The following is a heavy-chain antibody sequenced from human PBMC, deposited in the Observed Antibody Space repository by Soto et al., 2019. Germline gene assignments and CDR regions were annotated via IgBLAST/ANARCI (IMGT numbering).Heavy chain of an antibody. J-gene: IGHJ4*02. CDR1: GFMFDNYA. CDR3: AKGDWRGYSFYYMDV. Sequence: APLRLSCAASGFMFDNYAMTWVRQAPGKGLEWVSAIRDSGRTTYYEDSVKGRFTISRDNSKKTLYLQMNGLRAEDTAGYYCAKGDWRGYSFYYMDVWGQGSLVTVSS. V-gene: IGHV3-23*01. D-gene: IGHD2-15*01. CDR2: IRDSGRTT.